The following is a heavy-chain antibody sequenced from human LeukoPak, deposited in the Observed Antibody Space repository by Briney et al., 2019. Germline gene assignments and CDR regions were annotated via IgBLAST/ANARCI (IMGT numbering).Heavy chain of an antibody. CDR2: ISYDGSNK. V-gene: IGHV3-30-3*01. J-gene: IGHJ4*02. D-gene: IGHD6-19*01. CDR3: ARSYSSGWYWSDY. Sequence: GGSLRLSCAASGFTFSSYAMHWVRQAPGKGLEWVAVISYDGSNKYYADSVKGRFTISRDNSKNTLYLQMNSLRAEDTAVYYCARSYSSGWYWSDYWGQGTLVTVSS. CDR1: GFTFSSYA.